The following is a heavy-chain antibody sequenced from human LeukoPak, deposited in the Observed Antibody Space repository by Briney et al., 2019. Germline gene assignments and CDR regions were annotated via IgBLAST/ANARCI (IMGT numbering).Heavy chain of an antibody. J-gene: IGHJ4*02. CDR3: ALSDLAVDY. D-gene: IGHD6-19*01. Sequence: SETLSLTCTVSGGSISSSSYYWGWIRQPPGKGLEWIGSIYYSGSTYYNPSLKSRVTISVDTSKNQFSLKLSSVTAADTAVYYCALSDLAVDYWGQGTLVTVSS. CDR1: GGSISSSSYY. V-gene: IGHV4-39*07. CDR2: IYYSGST.